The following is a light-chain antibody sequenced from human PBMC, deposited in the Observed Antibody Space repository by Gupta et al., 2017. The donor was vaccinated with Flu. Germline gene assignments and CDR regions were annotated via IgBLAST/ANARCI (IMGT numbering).Light chain of an antibody. CDR1: RSVSSN. CDR2: GAS. Sequence: EIVMTHSPATLSVSPGERATLSCRASRSVSSNLAWYQQKPGQVPRLLIYGASTRATGIPARFSGSGSGTEFTLTVSSLQSEDFAVYYCQQYNNWPCTFGQGTKMEIK. J-gene: IGKJ2*02. CDR3: QQYNNWPCT. V-gene: IGKV3-15*01.